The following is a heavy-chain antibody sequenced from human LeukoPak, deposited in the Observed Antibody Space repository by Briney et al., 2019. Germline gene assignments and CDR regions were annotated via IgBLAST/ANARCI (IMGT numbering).Heavy chain of an antibody. D-gene: IGHD3-10*01. CDR1: GFTFSSYA. V-gene: IGHV3-23*01. CDR2: ISGSGGST. J-gene: IGHJ4*02. CDR3: AKWDPYYGSGSSPFDY. Sequence: GGSLRLSCAASGFTFSSYAMSWVRQAPGKGLQWVSAISGSGGSTYYADSVKGRFTISRDNSKNTLYLQMNSLRAEDTAVYYCAKWDPYYGSGSSPFDYWGQGTLVTVSS.